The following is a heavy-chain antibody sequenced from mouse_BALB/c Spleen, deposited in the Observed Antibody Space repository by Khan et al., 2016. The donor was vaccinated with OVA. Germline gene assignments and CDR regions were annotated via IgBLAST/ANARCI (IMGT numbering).Heavy chain of an antibody. D-gene: IGHD1-1*01. CDR2: INPSTDYT. V-gene: IGHV1-7*01. CDR3: VNHGSSSAWFTY. J-gene: IGHJ3*01. Sequence: QVQLKESGAELAKPGASVKMSCKASGYTFTSYWMHWVKQRPGQGLEWIGYINPSTDYTEYNQKFKDKAKLTADKSSSTAYMQLTSLTSEDSAVYYCVNHGSSSAWFTYWGQGTLVTVSA. CDR1: GYTFTSYW.